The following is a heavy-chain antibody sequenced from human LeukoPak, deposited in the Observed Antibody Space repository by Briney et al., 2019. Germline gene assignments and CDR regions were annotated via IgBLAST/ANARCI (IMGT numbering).Heavy chain of an antibody. CDR3: ASRSVDTAMVDAFDI. CDR2: INSDGSSA. V-gene: IGHV3-74*01. D-gene: IGHD5-18*01. CDR1: EFTFNDYW. J-gene: IGHJ3*02. Sequence: PGGSLRLSCEASEFTFNDYWMHWVRQGPGKGLVWVSRINSDGSSASYADSVKGRFTISRDNAKNTLYLQMNSLRAEDTAVYYCASRSVDTAMVDAFDIWGQGTMVTVSS.